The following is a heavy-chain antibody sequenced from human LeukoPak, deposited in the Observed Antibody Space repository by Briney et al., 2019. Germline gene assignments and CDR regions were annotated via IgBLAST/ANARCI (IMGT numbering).Heavy chain of an antibody. J-gene: IGHJ4*02. Sequence: ASVKVSCKASGYTFTGYYMHWVRQAPGQGLEWMGWINPNSGGTNYAQKFQGRVTMTRDTSISTAYMELSRLRSDDTAVYYCARGPGDYYDSSGYYTFSYWGQGTLVTVSS. CDR1: GYTFTGYY. CDR3: ARGPGDYYDSSGYYTFSY. CDR2: INPNSGGT. D-gene: IGHD3-22*01. V-gene: IGHV1-2*02.